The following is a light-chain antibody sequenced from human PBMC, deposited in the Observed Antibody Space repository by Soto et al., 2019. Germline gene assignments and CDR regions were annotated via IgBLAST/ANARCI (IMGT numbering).Light chain of an antibody. CDR2: EVS. Sequence: QSALTQPPSASGSPGQSVTISCTGTSSDVGGYNYVSWYQQHPGKAPKLMIYEVSKRPSGVPDRFSGSKSGNTASLTVSGLQSEDEADYYCSSYAGSNNLNYAFGTGTKLTVL. CDR1: SSDVGGYNY. CDR3: SSYAGSNNLNYA. V-gene: IGLV2-8*01. J-gene: IGLJ1*01.